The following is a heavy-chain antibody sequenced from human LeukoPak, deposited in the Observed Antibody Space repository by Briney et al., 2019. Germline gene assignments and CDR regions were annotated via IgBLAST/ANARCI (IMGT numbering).Heavy chain of an antibody. CDR3: ARDPMSKLRFAPFDY. CDR2: ISSDSSYI. Sequence: GGSLRLSCAASGLTFSSYSMNWVRQAPGKGLEWVSSISSDSSYIYYADSVKGRFTISRDNAKNSLYLQMNSLRAEDTALYYCARDPMSKLRFAPFDYWGQGTLVTVSS. CDR1: GLTFSSYS. J-gene: IGHJ4*02. D-gene: IGHD3-16*01. V-gene: IGHV3-21*01.